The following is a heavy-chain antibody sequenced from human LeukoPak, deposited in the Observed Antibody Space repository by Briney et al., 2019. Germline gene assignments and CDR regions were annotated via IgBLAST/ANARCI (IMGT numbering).Heavy chain of an antibody. V-gene: IGHV3-30*18. J-gene: IGHJ6*02. CDR3: AKGYYDSTSNYYYYGMDV. Sequence: PGRSLRLSCAASGFTFSRYGMHWVRQAPGKGLEWVAVISYDGSNKYYADSVKGRFTISRDNSKNTLYLQMNSLRAEDTAVYHCAKGYYDSTSNYYYYGMDVWGQGTTVTVSS. CDR1: GFTFSRYG. CDR2: ISYDGSNK. D-gene: IGHD3-22*01.